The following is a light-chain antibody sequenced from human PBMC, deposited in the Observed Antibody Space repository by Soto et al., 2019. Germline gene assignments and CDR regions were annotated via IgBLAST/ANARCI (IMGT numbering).Light chain of an antibody. Sequence: IQLTQSPSSLSASVGDRVTITCRASQGISSYLAWYQQKPGKAPKVLIYSASTLQSGVPPRFSGSGSGTDFTLTISSLQPEDFATYYCQQLSSYPLTFGGGTTVEIK. CDR1: QGISSY. V-gene: IGKV1-9*01. J-gene: IGKJ4*01. CDR2: SAS. CDR3: QQLSSYPLT.